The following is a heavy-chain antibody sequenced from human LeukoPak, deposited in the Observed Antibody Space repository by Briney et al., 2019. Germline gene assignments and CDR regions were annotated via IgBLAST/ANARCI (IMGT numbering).Heavy chain of an antibody. CDR2: IKQDGREK. J-gene: IGHJ6*03. Sequence: GGSLRLSCAASGFTFNIYGMHWVRQAPGKGLEWVANIKQDGREKYYVDSVKGRFTISRDNAKNSLYLQMNSLRAEDTAVYYCARDSSSRGYSYGYYYYYYMDVWGKGTTVTVSS. CDR1: GFTFNIYG. CDR3: ARDSSSRGYSYGYYYYYYMDV. V-gene: IGHV3-7*01. D-gene: IGHD5-18*01.